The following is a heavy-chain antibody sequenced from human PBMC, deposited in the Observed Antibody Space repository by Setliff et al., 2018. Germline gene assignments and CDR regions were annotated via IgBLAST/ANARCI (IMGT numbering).Heavy chain of an antibody. D-gene: IGHD2-2*01. CDR3: ARVARLVLSRNAFDI. CDR2: MYYTGST. Sequence: PSETLSLTCTVSGASISSHYWSWTRQPPGRGLEWIGSMYYTGSTHYNPSLKSRVTISVDTSKKQFSLRLNSVTAADTAVYYCARVARLVLSRNAFDIWGQGTMVTVSS. V-gene: IGHV4-59*11. J-gene: IGHJ3*02. CDR1: GASISSHY.